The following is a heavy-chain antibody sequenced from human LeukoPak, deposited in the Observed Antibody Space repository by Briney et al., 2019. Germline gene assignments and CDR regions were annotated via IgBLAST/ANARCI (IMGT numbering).Heavy chain of an antibody. V-gene: IGHV3-33*01. CDR1: GFTFSNYG. D-gene: IGHD6-13*01. Sequence: PGGSLRLPCAASGFTFSNYGMHWVRQAPGKGLEWVAVIWYDGSDKYYADSVKGRFTISRDNSKSTLYLQMNSLRAEDTAVYYCATEGFVVAAAGHIGYFQHWGQGTLVTVSS. CDR2: IWYDGSDK. CDR3: ATEGFVVAAAGHIGYFQH. J-gene: IGHJ1*01.